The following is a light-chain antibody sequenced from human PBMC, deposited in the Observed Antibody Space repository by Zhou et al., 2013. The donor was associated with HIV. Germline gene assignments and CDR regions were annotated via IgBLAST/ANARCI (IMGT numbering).Light chain of an antibody. CDR1: QSVGSN. Sequence: EVVMTQSPATLSVSPGERATLSCRASQSVGSNLAWYQQKPGQAPRLLIYHTSTRDTGIPARFSGSGSGTEFTLTINSLQSEDFEVYYCQQYGRSPAFGGGTKVEIK. J-gene: IGKJ4*01. V-gene: IGKV3-15*01. CDR3: QQYGRSPA. CDR2: HTS.